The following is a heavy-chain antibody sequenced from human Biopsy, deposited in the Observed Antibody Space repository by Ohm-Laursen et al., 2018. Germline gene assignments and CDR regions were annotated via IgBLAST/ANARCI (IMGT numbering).Heavy chain of an antibody. D-gene: IGHD2/OR15-2a*01. CDR2: LYYSGST. CDR3: ARGMRTTGWPYFDY. J-gene: IGHJ4*02. Sequence: SDTLSLTCTVSGASISAYYWSWIRQPPGKGLEWIGYLYYSGSTNYNPSLKSRVTISGDTSKNQFSLMLNSVTAADTAVYYCARGMRTTGWPYFDYWGQGTMVTVSS. CDR1: GASISAYY. V-gene: IGHV4-59*07.